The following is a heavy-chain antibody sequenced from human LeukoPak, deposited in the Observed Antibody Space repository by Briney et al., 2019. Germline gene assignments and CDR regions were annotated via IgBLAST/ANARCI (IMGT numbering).Heavy chain of an antibody. D-gene: IGHD2-15*01. CDR2: INPNSGGT. V-gene: IGHV1-2*06. CDR3: ARERWHCRVNCYSVYYYALDV. Sequence: ASVTVSCKASGYTFTVYYMHWVRQAPGQGLEWMGRINPNSGGTKYSQNFQGRVTVTSDTSADTAYVELNSLTSEDTAVSYCARERWHCRVNCYSVYYYALDVWGQGTTVTVSS. J-gene: IGHJ6*02. CDR1: GYTFTVYY.